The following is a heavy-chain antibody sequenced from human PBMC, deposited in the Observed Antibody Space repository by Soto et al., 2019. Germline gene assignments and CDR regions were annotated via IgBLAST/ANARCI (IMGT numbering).Heavy chain of an antibody. CDR3: ARGLMSYSGSYYNFVDY. Sequence: QVQLVQSGAEVKKPGSSVKVSCKASGGTFSSYAISWVRQAPGQGLEWMGGIIPIFGTANYAQKVQGRVTITADESTSTAYMELSSLRSEDRAVYDCARGLMSYSGSYYNFVDYWGQGTLVTVSS. D-gene: IGHD1-26*01. J-gene: IGHJ4*02. CDR2: IIPIFGTA. V-gene: IGHV1-69*12. CDR1: GGTFSSYA.